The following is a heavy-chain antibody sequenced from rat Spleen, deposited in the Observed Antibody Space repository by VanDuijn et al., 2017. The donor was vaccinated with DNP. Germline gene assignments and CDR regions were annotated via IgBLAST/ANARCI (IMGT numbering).Heavy chain of an antibody. CDR3: TRGPPFDY. J-gene: IGHJ2*01. CDR1: GFDFNPYA. CDR2: ISIKTHNYAT. Sequence: EVQLVESGGGLVQPKGSLKLSCAASGFDFNPYAMSWVRQAPGKGLDWVASISIKTHNYATLYADSVKERFTISGDDSQSMIYLQMNNLKTEDTALYYCTRGPPFDYWGQGVMVTVSS. D-gene: IGHD4-3*01. V-gene: IGHV10-4*01.